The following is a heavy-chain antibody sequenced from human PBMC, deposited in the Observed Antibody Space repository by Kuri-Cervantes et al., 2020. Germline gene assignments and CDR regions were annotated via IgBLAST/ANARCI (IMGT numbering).Heavy chain of an antibody. CDR3: ARLPGYSRAHLN. Sequence: GSLRLSCTVSGGSISSYYWSWIRQPPGKGLEWIGYIYYSGSTNYNPSLKSRVTISVDTSKNQFSLKLSSVTAADTAVYYCARLPGYSRAHLNWGQGTLVTVSS. V-gene: IGHV4-59*12. CDR1: GGSISSYY. CDR2: IYYSGST. J-gene: IGHJ4*02. D-gene: IGHD6-13*01.